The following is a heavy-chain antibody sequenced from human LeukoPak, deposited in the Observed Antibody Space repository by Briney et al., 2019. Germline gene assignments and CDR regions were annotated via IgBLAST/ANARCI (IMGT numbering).Heavy chain of an antibody. CDR2: IKQDGSDK. V-gene: IGHV3-7*04. Sequence: GGSLRLSCAASGFTFGSYWMNWVRQAPGKGLEWVANIKQDGSDKYYVDSVRGRFTISRDNAKNSLYLQMNSLRAEDTAVYYCARDNSYSKDYWGQGILVTVSS. CDR1: GFTFGSYW. D-gene: IGHD4-23*01. J-gene: IGHJ4*02. CDR3: ARDNSYSKDY.